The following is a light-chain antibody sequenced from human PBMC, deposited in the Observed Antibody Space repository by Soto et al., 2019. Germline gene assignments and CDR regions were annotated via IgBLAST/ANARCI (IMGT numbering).Light chain of an antibody. CDR1: QSVSNY. J-gene: IGKJ1*01. CDR3: HQRGHGPPWT. CDR2: DAS. Sequence: EIVLTQSPATLSLSPGERATLSCRASQSVSNYLAWYQQKPGQPPRLLIYDASTRATGIPPRFSGSGSTTDFTLTISSLEPEDFAVYYCHQRGHGPPWTFGQGTKVEIK. V-gene: IGKV3-11*01.